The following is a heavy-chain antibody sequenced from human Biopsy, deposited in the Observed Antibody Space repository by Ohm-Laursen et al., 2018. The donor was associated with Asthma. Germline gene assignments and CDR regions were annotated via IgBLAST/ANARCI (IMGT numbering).Heavy chain of an antibody. CDR3: ARSYDTDFYPVLVLDY. CDR2: ILTKFDIT. J-gene: IGHJ4*02. Sequence: SVTAACTASGGSLSNFAFSWVRQAPGHGLEWMGTILTKFDITSYAEKYQGRVTITADKSTSTTYMELSRLRSEDTAVYYCARSYDTDFYPVLVLDYWGQGTLVTVSS. CDR1: GGSLSNFA. D-gene: IGHD3-22*01. V-gene: IGHV1-69*04.